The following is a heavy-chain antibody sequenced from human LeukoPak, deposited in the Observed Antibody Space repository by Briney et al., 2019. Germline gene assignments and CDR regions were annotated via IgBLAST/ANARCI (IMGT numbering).Heavy chain of an antibody. V-gene: IGHV4-31*11. D-gene: IGHD4-17*01. CDR3: ARDKRPDYGDGWFDP. J-gene: IGHJ5*02. CDR2: IYHSGST. Sequence: SQTLSLTCAVSGASISSGTYYWSWIRQHPGKGLEWLGYIYHSGSTFYNPSLKSRVTMSVDTSKNQFSLKLSSVTAADTAVYYCARDKRPDYGDGWFDPWGQGTLVTVSP. CDR1: GASISSGTYY.